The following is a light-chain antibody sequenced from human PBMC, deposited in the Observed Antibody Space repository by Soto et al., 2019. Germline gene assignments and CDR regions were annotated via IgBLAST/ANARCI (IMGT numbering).Light chain of an antibody. CDR2: DAS. Sequence: ESVVTQSPGTLSLSPWERATLSCRASQSLGNNSLVWYQQKPGQPPRFLMYDASTRATGIPDRFSGSGSGTEFTLTISRLEPEDFAVYYCQQYGSSPLTFGGGTKVEIK. CDR3: QQYGSSPLT. J-gene: IGKJ4*01. CDR1: QSLGNNS. V-gene: IGKV3-20*01.